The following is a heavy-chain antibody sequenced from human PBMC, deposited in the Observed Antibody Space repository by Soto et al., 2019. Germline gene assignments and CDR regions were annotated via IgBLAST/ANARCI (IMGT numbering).Heavy chain of an antibody. D-gene: IGHD3-10*01. CDR1: GFTFSSYA. V-gene: IGHV3-23*01. J-gene: IGHJ4*02. CDR2: ISGSGGST. CDR3: AKSTAPFGSGSYTDY. Sequence: EVQLLESGGGLVQPGGSLRLSCAASGFTFSSYAMSWVRQAPGKGLEWVSAISGSGGSTYYADSVKGRFTISRDNSKNTLYLQMKSLRAEDTAVYYCAKSTAPFGSGSYTDYWGQGTLVTVSS.